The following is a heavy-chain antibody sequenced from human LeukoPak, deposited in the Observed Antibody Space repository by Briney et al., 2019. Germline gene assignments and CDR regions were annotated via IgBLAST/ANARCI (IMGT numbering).Heavy chain of an antibody. CDR3: ARQPGLFRPHSYGMDV. V-gene: IGHV4-39*01. J-gene: IGHJ6*02. D-gene: IGHD2-21*01. CDR1: GGSISSSSYY. Sequence: SETLSLTCTVSGGSISSSSYYWGWIRQPPGKGLEWIGSIYYSGSTYYNPSLKSRVTISVDTSKNQFSLKLSSVTAADTAVYYCARQPGLFRPHSYGMDVWGQGTTVTVSS. CDR2: IYYSGST.